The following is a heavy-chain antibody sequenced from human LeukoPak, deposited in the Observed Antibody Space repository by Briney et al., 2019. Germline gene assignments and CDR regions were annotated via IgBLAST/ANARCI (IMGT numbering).Heavy chain of an antibody. J-gene: IGHJ6*02. CDR3: ARDQSGYSYGQTVGYGMDV. CDR2: FDPEDGET. CDR1: GYTLTELS. D-gene: IGHD5-18*01. Sequence: ASVKVSCKVSGYTLTELSMHWVRQAPGKGLEWMGGFDPEDGETIYAQKFQGRVTMTEDTSTDTAYMELSSLRSEDTAVYYCARDQSGYSYGQTVGYGMDVWGQGTTVTVSS. V-gene: IGHV1-24*01.